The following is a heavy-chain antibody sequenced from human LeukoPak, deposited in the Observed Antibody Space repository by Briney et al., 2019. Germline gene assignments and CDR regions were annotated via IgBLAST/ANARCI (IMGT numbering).Heavy chain of an antibody. CDR1: GFTFSSYA. CDR2: ISGSGGST. D-gene: IGHD3-22*01. Sequence: GGSLRLSCAASGFTFSSYAMSWVRQAPGKGLEWVSAISGSGGSTYYADSVKGRFTISRDNSKNTLYLQMNSLRAEDTAVYYCAKGLNYDSSGCRFDYWGQGTLVTVSS. CDR3: AKGLNYDSSGCRFDY. V-gene: IGHV3-23*01. J-gene: IGHJ4*02.